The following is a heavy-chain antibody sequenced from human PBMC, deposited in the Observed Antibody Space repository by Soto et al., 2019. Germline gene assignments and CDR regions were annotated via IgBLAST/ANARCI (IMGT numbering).Heavy chain of an antibody. J-gene: IGHJ3*02. CDR1: GYTFTGYY. CDR3: AREGYGTNGVCSKGAAFDI. CDR2: INPNSGGT. V-gene: IGHV1-2*04. D-gene: IGHD2-8*01. Sequence: ASVKVSCKASGYTFTGYYMHWVRQAPGQGLEWMGWINPNSGGTNYAQKFQGWVTMTRDTSISTAYMELSRLRSDDTAVYYCAREGYGTNGVCSKGAAFDIRGQGTTVTGSS.